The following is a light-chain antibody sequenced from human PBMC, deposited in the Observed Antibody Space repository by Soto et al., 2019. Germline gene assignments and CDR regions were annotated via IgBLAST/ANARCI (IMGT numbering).Light chain of an antibody. CDR3: QQYNSYSVLT. CDR2: DAS. Sequence: DIQMTQSPSTLSASLGDRVTITCRASQSISSWLAWYQQKPGKAPKLLIYDASSLESGVPSRFSGSGSGTEFTLTISSLQPDDFATYYCQQYNSYSVLTFGGGTKVDIK. J-gene: IGKJ4*01. CDR1: QSISSW. V-gene: IGKV1-5*01.